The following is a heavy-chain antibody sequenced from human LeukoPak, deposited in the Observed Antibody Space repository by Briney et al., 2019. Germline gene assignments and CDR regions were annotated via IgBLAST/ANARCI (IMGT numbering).Heavy chain of an antibody. Sequence: ESGGSLRLSCAASGVTFSSYVMSWVRQAPGKGPEWVSGISGSGGGTYYADFVKGRFAISRDNSKNTLYLQMNSLRAEDSALYYCVQEGPRGLAFDVWGQGTRVTVSS. V-gene: IGHV3-23*01. J-gene: IGHJ3*01. CDR2: ISGSGGGT. CDR3: VQEGPRGLAFDV. CDR1: GVTFSSYV.